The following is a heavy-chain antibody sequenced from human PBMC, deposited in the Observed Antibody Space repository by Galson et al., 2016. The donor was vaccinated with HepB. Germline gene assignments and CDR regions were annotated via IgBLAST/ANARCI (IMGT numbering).Heavy chain of an antibody. D-gene: IGHD5-12*01. CDR3: VRATVGFSGYDSGMDV. CDR1: GFTSSHYD. CDR2: IGSDGDT. V-gene: IGHV3-13*01. Sequence: SLRLSCAASGFTSSHYDMHWVRLVAGRGLEWVSAIGSDGDTYYPGSATGRFTVSRENAKNSLQLQMNNLRAGDTAVYSCVRATVGFSGYDSGMDVWGQGTTVTVSS. J-gene: IGHJ6*02.